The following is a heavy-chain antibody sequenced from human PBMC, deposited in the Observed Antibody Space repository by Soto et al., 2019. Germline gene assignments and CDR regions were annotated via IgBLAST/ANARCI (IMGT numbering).Heavy chain of an antibody. Sequence: PGGSMRLSCAASGFTVSSNYISWVRQAPGKGLEWVSVIYSGGSTYYADSVKGRFTISRDNSKNTLYLQMNSLRAEDTAVYYCARESSGWQTRFFDYWGQGTLVTVSS. CDR1: GFTVSSNY. D-gene: IGHD6-19*01. J-gene: IGHJ4*02. V-gene: IGHV3-53*01. CDR2: IYSGGST. CDR3: ARESSGWQTRFFDY.